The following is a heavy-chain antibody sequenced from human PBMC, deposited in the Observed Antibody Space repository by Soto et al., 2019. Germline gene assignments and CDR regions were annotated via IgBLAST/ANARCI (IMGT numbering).Heavy chain of an antibody. CDR2: IVVGSGNT. V-gene: IGHV1-58*01. D-gene: IGHD2-2*01. CDR1: GFTFTSSA. J-gene: IGHJ6*02. Sequence: ASVKISCKASGFTFTSSAVQWVRQARGQRLEWIGWIVVGSGNTNYAQKFQERVTITRDMSTSTAYMELSSLRSEDTAVYYCAAPIVVVPAAILYGMDVWGQGTTVTVSS. CDR3: AAPIVVVPAAILYGMDV.